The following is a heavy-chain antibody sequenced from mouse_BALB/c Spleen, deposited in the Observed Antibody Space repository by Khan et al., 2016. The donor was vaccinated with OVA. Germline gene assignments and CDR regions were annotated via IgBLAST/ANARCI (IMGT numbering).Heavy chain of an antibody. CDR1: GFTFSNFG. Sequence: EVELVESGGGLVQPGGSRKLSCAASGFTFSNFGMYWVRQAPEKGLEWVAYISSGISTIYYADSVKGRFTISRDNPKTTLFLQMTSLRSEDTAMXYGASPVITPANGAMDYWGQGTSVTVSS. CDR3: ASPVITPANGAMDY. CDR2: ISSGISTI. V-gene: IGHV5-17*02. J-gene: IGHJ4*01. D-gene: IGHD1-2*01.